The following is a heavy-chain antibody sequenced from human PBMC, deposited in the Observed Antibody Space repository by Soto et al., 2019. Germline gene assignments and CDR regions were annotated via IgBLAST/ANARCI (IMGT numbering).Heavy chain of an antibody. J-gene: IGHJ4*02. D-gene: IGHD3-10*01. Sequence: PRESLRLSWSASGFTFNSYAMHWVRQAPGKGLEFVSAISSYGADTYYADSVKGRFAISRDNSKNTLYLQMSSLRAEETALYYCVKKSYMRTEWSGHFDYGGQG. V-gene: IGHV3-64D*06. CDR3: VKKSYMRTEWSGHFDY. CDR1: GFTFNSYA. CDR2: ISSYGADT.